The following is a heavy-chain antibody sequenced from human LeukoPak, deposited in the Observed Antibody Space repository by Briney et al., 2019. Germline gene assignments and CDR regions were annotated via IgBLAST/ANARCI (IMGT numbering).Heavy chain of an antibody. J-gene: IGHJ6*03. D-gene: IGHD2-15*01. CDR1: GFTFSSYW. CDR2: IKQDGSEK. CDR3: ARAEYCSGGSCYFPYYYYMDV. V-gene: IGHV3-7*01. Sequence: GGSLRLSCAASGFTFSSYWMSWVRQAPGKGLEWVASIKQDGSEKYYVDSVKGRFTISRDNAKNSLYLQVNSLRAEDTAVYYCARAEYCSGGSCYFPYYYYMDVWGKGTTVTVSS.